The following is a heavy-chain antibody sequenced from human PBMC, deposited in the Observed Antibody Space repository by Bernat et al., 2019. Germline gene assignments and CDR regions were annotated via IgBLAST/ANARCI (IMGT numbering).Heavy chain of an antibody. V-gene: IGHV3-30*18. CDR1: GFTFSSYG. J-gene: IGHJ4*02. D-gene: IGHD3-10*01. CDR3: AKVCWGLWFGELLGRDQFDY. Sequence: QVQLVESGGGVVQPGRSLRLSCAASGFTFSSYGMHWVRQAPGKGLEWVAVISYDGSNKYYADSVKGRFTISRDNSKNTLYLQMNSLRAEDTAVYYCAKVCWGLWFGELLGRDQFDYWGQGTLVTVSS. CDR2: ISYDGSNK.